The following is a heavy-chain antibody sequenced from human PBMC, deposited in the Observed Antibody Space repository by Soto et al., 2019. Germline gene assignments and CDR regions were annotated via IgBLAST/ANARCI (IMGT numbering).Heavy chain of an antibody. CDR3: AKYGGAYYKYYAMDA. Sequence: VQLLESGGGLVQPGGSLRLSCAASGFTFSNHAMSWVRQAPGKGLEWVSAIIAGGGATYNADSVKGRFAISRDNSKNTLYLQMNSLRAEDTAVYYCAKYGGAYYKYYAMDAWGQGTTVTVSS. J-gene: IGHJ6*02. D-gene: IGHD4-17*01. CDR2: IIAGGGAT. V-gene: IGHV3-23*01. CDR1: GFTFSNHA.